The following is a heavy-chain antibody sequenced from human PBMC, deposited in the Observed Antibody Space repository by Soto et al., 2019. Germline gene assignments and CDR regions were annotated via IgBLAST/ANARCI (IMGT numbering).Heavy chain of an antibody. CDR1: GGSFSGYY. D-gene: IGHD1-1*01. Sequence: SETLSLTCAVYGGSFSGYYWSWIRQPPGKGLEWIGEINHSGSTNYNPSLKSRVTISVDTSKNQFSLKLSSVTAADTAVYYCARGLYNYYFDYWGQGTLVTVSS. CDR3: ARGLYNYYFDY. V-gene: IGHV4-34*01. CDR2: INHSGST. J-gene: IGHJ4*02.